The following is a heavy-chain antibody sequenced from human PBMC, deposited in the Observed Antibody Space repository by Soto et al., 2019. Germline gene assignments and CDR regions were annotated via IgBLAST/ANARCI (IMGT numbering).Heavy chain of an antibody. D-gene: IGHD3-10*01. CDR1: GGSFSGYY. CDR3: ARGAYGSGSYNRR. J-gene: IGHJ4*02. Sequence: QVQLQQWGAGLLKPSETLSLTCAVYGGSFSGYYWSWILQPPGKGLAWIGEINHSRSTNYNPSLQSRVTISVDTSKTQFSLKLSSVTAADPAVYYCARGAYGSGSYNRRWGQGTLVTVSS. CDR2: INHSRST. V-gene: IGHV4-34*01.